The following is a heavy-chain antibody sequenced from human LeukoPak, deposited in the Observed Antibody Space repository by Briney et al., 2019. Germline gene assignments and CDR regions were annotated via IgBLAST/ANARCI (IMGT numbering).Heavy chain of an antibody. Sequence: SQTLSLTCAVSGGSISSGGYSWSWIRQPPGKGLEWIGYIYHSGSTYYNPSLKSRVTISVDRSKNQFSLKLSSVTAADTAVYYCARARFLEWLLGDYYYYYGMDVWGQGTTVTVSS. J-gene: IGHJ6*02. CDR3: ARARFLEWLLGDYYYYYGMDV. D-gene: IGHD3-3*01. V-gene: IGHV4-30-2*01. CDR1: GGSISSGGYS. CDR2: IYHSGST.